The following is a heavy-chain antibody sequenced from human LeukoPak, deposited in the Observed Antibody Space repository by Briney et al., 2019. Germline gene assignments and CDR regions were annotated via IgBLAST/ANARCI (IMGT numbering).Heavy chain of an antibody. CDR1: GYTFTGYY. V-gene: IGHV1-2*02. Sequence: ASVKVSCKASGYTFTGYYMHWVRQAPGQGLEWMGWINPNSGGTNYAQKFQGRVTMTRDTSISTAYMELSRLRSDDTAVYYCARGYYDFWSGSRPTSSMDVWGQGTTVTVSS. CDR2: INPNSGGT. CDR3: ARGYYDFWSGSRPTSSMDV. D-gene: IGHD3-3*01. J-gene: IGHJ6*02.